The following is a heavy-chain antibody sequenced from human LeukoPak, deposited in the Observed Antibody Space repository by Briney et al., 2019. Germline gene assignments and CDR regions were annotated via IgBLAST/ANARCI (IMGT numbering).Heavy chain of an antibody. CDR2: ISWNSVSI. Sequence: PGGSLRLSCAASGFTFSSYAMSWVRQAPGKGLEWVSGISWNSVSIGYADSVKGRFTISRDNAKNSLYLQMNSLRAEDTALYYCAKDLWWQGDGYNPVFDYWGQGTLVTVSS. CDR3: AKDLWWQGDGYNPVFDY. CDR1: GFTFSSYA. D-gene: IGHD5-24*01. V-gene: IGHV3-9*01. J-gene: IGHJ4*02.